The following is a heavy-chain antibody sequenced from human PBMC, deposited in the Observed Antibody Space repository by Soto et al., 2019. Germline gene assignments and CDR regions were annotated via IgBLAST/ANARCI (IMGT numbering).Heavy chain of an antibody. CDR1: GFTFNNYW. CDR3: AKVATGSYNWFDP. V-gene: IGHV3-74*01. D-gene: IGHD1-1*01. J-gene: IGHJ5*02. CDR2: INTDGSRT. Sequence: GGSLRLSCAASGFTFNNYWMHWVRQAPGKGLVWVSRINTDGSRTSYADSVKGRFTISRDNARNTLYLQMDSLRDEDTAVYYCAKVATGSYNWFDPWGQGTLVTVSS.